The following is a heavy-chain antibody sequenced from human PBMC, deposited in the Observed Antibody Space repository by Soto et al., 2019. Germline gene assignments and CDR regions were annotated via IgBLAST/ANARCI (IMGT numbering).Heavy chain of an antibody. Sequence: QVQQVESGGGVVQPGRSLRLSCAASGFTFSSYAMHWVRQAPGKGLEWVAVISYDGSNKYYADSVKGRFTISRDNSKNKLYLQMNCLRAEDTAVYYCTRGVTTIGKYDYWGQGTLVTVSS. D-gene: IGHD4-17*01. CDR1: GFTFSSYA. J-gene: IGHJ4*02. CDR2: ISYDGSNK. V-gene: IGHV3-30-3*01. CDR3: TRGVTTIGKYDY.